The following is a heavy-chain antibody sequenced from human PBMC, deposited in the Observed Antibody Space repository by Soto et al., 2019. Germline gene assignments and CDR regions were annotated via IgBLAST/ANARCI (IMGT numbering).Heavy chain of an antibody. D-gene: IGHD2-15*01. J-gene: IGHJ4*02. CDR2: ISYDGSNK. V-gene: IGHV3-30*18. Sequence: GGSLRLSCAASGFTFSSYGMHWVRQAPGKGLEWVAVISYDGSNKYYADSVKGQFTISRDNSKNTLYPQMNSPRAEDTAVYYCAKVGLVAATSGFDYWGQGTLVTVSS. CDR3: AKVGLVAATSGFDY. CDR1: GFTFSSYG.